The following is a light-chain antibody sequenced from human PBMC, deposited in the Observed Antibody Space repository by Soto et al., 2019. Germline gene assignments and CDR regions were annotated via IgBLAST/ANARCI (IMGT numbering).Light chain of an antibody. CDR2: DVS. J-gene: IGKJ2*01. Sequence: EIVLTQSPDTLSLSPGERASLSCRASQSLSTSLSWYQQKPGQGIRLLIYDVSNRATDTPARFSGSGSGTDFTLTISSLEPEDFAVYYCEQRSNWPSRTFGQGTKLEIK. CDR1: QSLSTS. CDR3: EQRSNWPSRT. V-gene: IGKV3-11*01.